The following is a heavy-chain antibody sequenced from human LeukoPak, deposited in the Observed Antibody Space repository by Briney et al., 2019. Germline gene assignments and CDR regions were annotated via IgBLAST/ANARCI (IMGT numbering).Heavy chain of an antibody. CDR1: GGSISSYY. V-gene: IGHV4-59*12. CDR2: IYYSGAT. Sequence: SETLSLTCTVSGGSISSYYWSWIRQPPGKGLEWIGYIYYSGATYYNPSLQSRLTISVDTSKNQFSLRLNSVTAADTAVYYCARAGNSGYWFDYWGQGSVVTVSS. CDR3: ARAGNSGYWFDY. J-gene: IGHJ4*02. D-gene: IGHD3-22*01.